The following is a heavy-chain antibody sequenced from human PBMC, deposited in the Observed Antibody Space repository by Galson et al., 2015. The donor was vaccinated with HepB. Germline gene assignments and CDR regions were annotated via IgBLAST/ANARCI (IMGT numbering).Heavy chain of an antibody. CDR2: ISYDGSNK. D-gene: IGHD6-19*01. CDR3: AREGPNSGWSSFDY. J-gene: IGHJ4*02. CDR1: GFTFTRHA. Sequence: SLRLSCAASGFTFTRHAMHWVRQAPGKGLEWVAVISYDGSNKHYADSVKGRFTISRDNSKNTLYLQMNSLRAEDTAVYYCAREGPNSGWSSFDYWGQGTLVTVSS. V-gene: IGHV3-30*04.